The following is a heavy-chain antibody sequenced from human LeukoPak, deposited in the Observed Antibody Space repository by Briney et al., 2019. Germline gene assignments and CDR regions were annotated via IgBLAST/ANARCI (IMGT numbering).Heavy chain of an antibody. D-gene: IGHD6-13*01. CDR3: ARAPRGIAGAGRFGLNY. V-gene: IGHV4-34*01. J-gene: IGHJ4*02. Sequence: SETLSLTCAVYGGSFSGYYWSWIRQPPGKGLEWIAEINHSGSTNYNPSLKSRVTISVDASKNQFSLKLSSVTAADTAVYYCARAPRGIAGAGRFGLNYWGQGTLVTVSS. CDR1: GGSFSGYY. CDR2: INHSGST.